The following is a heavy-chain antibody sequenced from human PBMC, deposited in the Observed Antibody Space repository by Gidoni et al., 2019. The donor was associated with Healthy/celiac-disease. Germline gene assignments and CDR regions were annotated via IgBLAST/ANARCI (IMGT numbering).Heavy chain of an antibody. V-gene: IGHV1-69*09. D-gene: IGHD2-2*01. CDR2: IIPILGIA. J-gene: IGHJ6*02. Sequence: QVQLVQSGAEVKKPGSSVTVSCKASGGTFSSYAISWVRQAPGQGLEWMGRIIPILGIANYAQKFQGRVTITADKSTSTAYMELSSLRSEDTAVYYCARGIVVVPAANYYYYYGMDVWGQGTTVTVSS. CDR3: ARGIVVVPAANYYYYYGMDV. CDR1: GGTFSSYA.